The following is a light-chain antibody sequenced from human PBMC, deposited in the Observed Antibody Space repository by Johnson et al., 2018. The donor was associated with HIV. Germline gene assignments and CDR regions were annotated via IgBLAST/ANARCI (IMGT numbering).Light chain of an antibody. J-gene: IGLJ1*01. CDR2: DNN. V-gene: IGLV1-51*01. CDR3: GTWDSSLSAGV. Sequence: QSVLTQPPSVSAAPGQKVTISCSGSSSNIANIYVSWYQQLPGTAPKLLIYDNNNRPSGIPDRFSGSKSGTSATLGITGLQTGDEADYYCGTWDSSLSAGVVGTGTKVTVL. CDR1: SSNIANIY.